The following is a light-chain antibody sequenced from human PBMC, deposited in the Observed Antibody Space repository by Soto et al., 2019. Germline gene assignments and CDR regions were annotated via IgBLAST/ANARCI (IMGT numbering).Light chain of an antibody. Sequence: DIQMTQSPSTLSASVGDRVTITCRASQSISSWLAWYQQKPGKAPKLLIYKASSLESGVPSRFSGSGSGTQFTLTISSLQPDDFPTYYCQQYNSYLTSGQGTKVEFK. CDR2: KAS. V-gene: IGKV1-5*03. CDR1: QSISSW. J-gene: IGKJ1*01. CDR3: QQYNSYLT.